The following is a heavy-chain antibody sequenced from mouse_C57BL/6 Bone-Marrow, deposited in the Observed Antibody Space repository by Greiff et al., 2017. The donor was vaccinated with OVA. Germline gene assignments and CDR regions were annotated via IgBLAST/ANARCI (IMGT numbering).Heavy chain of an antibody. D-gene: IGHD2-5*01. J-gene: IGHJ3*01. Sequence: VQLQQSGPVLVKPGASVKMSCKASGYTFTDYYMNWVKQSHGKSLEWIGVINPYNGGTSYNQKFKGKATLTVDKSSSTAYMELNSLTSEDSAVYYCARGGYSKFDWGQGTLVTVSA. V-gene: IGHV1-19*01. CDR3: ARGGYSKFD. CDR2: INPYNGGT. CDR1: GYTFTDYY.